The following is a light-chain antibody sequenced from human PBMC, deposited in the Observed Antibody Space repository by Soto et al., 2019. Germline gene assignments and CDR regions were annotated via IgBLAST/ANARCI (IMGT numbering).Light chain of an antibody. CDR1: SSDVGSYNL. V-gene: IGLV2-23*01. J-gene: IGLJ2*01. Sequence: QSALTQPASVSGSPGQSITISCTGTSSDVGSYNLVSWYQQHPGKAPKLMIYEGSKRPSGVSNRFSGSKSGNTASLTISGLQAEDEGDYYCCSYAGSSTSVVFGGGTQLTVL. CDR3: CSYAGSSTSVV. CDR2: EGS.